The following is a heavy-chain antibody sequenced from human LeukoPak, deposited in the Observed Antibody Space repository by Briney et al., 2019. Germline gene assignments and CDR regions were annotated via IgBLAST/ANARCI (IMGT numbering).Heavy chain of an antibody. D-gene: IGHD2-15*01. CDR2: IIPIFGTA. CDR1: GYTFTSYG. Sequence: ASVKVSCKASGYTFTSYGISWVRQAPGQGLEWMGGIIPIFGTANYAQKFQGRVTITADESTSAAYMELSSLRSEDTAVYYCARHSYCSGGSCYRGWFDPWGQGTLVTVSS. V-gene: IGHV1-69*13. J-gene: IGHJ5*02. CDR3: ARHSYCSGGSCYRGWFDP.